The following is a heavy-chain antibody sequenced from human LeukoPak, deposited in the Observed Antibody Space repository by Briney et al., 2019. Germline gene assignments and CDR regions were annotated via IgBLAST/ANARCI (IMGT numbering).Heavy chain of an antibody. CDR2: ISAYNGNT. CDR1: GYTFTSYA. CDR3: ARNPMVRGVISYYYMDV. V-gene: IGHV1-18*01. J-gene: IGHJ6*03. D-gene: IGHD3-10*01. Sequence: ASVKVSCKASGYTFTSYAISWVRQAPGQGLEWMGWISAYNGNTNYAQKLQGRVTMTTDTSTSTAYMELRSLRSDDTAVYYCARNPMVRGVISYYYMDVWGKGTTVTISS.